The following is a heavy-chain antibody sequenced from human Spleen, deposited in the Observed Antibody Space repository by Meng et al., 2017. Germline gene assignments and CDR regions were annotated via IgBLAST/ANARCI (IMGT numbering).Heavy chain of an antibody. D-gene: IGHD3-22*01. CDR2: INQSGST. J-gene: IGHJ5*02. Sequence: QAHLHQVGAWTLKPSETLSLTCGVYYGSFSGHYWSWIRQPPGKGLEWIGEINQSGSTNYNPSLESRATISVDTSKNQFSLKLSSVTAADTAVYYCARDRYYDSRGYPPAWGQGTLVTVSS. V-gene: IGHV4-34*01. CDR3: ARDRYYDSRGYPPA. CDR1: YGSFSGHY.